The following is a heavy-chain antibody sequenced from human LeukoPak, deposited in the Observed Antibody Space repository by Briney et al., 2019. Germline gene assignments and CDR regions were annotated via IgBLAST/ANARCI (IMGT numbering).Heavy chain of an antibody. V-gene: IGHV4-34*01. J-gene: IGHJ4*02. CDR2: INHSGST. CDR3: AKGGYCSSTSCYLFDY. D-gene: IGHD2-2*01. Sequence: PSETLSLTCAVYGGSFSGYYWSWIRQPPGKGLGWIGEINHSGSTNYNPSLRSRVTISVDTSKNQFSLKLSSVTAADTAVYYCAKGGYCSSTSCYLFDYWGQGTLVTVSS. CDR1: GGSFSGYY.